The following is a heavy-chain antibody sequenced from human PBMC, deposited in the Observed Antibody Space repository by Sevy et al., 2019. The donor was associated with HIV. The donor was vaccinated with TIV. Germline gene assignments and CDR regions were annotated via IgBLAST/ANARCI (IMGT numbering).Heavy chain of an antibody. CDR1: GFTFSSYA. D-gene: IGHD3-10*01. J-gene: IGHJ4*02. V-gene: IGHV3-23*01. Sequence: GGSLRLSCAASGFTFSSYAMSWVRQAPGKGLEWVSAISDSGDSTYYADSVKGRFTISRDNSRNTLYLQMNSLRAEDTAVYYCAKVGTMVQGAAPFDYWGQGTLVTVSS. CDR2: ISDSGDST. CDR3: AKVGTMVQGAAPFDY.